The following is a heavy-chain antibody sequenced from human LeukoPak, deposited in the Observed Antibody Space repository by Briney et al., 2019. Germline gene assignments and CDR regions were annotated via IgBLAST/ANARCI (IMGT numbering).Heavy chain of an antibody. V-gene: IGHV3-53*05. CDR3: ARDRRRGFDY. J-gene: IGHJ4*02. Sequence: SGGSLRLSCAVSGFTVSDNYMYWVRQAPGKGLEWVSVIYTGGSTYYADSVKGRFTISRDNSKNTMYLQMNSLRAEDTAVYYCARDRRRGFDYWGQGTLVTVSS. CDR2: IYTGGST. CDR1: GFTVSDNY.